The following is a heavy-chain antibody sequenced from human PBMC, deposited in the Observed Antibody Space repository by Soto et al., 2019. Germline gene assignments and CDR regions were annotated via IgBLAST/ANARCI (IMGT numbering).Heavy chain of an antibody. D-gene: IGHD2-15*01. J-gene: IGHJ6*02. CDR3: AGTLHCSGGSCYPNYYYYGMDV. CDR2: ISHDGSNK. Sequence: LRLSCAASGFTFSSYGMHWVRQAPGKGLEWVAVISHDGSNKYYADSVKGRFTISRDNSKNTLYLQMNSLRAEDTAVYYCAGTLHCSGGSCYPNYYYYGMDVWGQGTTVTVSS. CDR1: GFTFSSYG. V-gene: IGHV3-30*03.